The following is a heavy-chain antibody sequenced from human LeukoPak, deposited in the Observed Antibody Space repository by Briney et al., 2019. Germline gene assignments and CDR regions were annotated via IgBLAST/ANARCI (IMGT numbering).Heavy chain of an antibody. V-gene: IGHV3-11*04. Sequence: PGGSLRLSCAASGFTFSDYYMSWIRQAPGKGLEWVSYISESGSAISYADSVKGRFTISRDNAKNSLYLQMNSLRVEDTAVYYCARGPRYNWNSNYFPFDYWGQGTLVTVSS. CDR2: ISESGSAI. J-gene: IGHJ4*02. CDR1: GFTFSDYY. D-gene: IGHD1-7*01. CDR3: ARGPRYNWNSNYFPFDY.